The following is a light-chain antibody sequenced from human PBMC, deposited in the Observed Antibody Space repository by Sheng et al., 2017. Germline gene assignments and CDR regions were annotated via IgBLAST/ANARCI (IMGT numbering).Light chain of an antibody. Sequence: DIQMTQSPSSVSASLGDRVTITCRASQGIGTWLVWYQLKPGKAPKVLIYAATTLQSGVPSRFSGSGFGTEFTLSISNLQPEDFATYFCEQGNTFPPTFGGGTKVEV. J-gene: IGKJ4*01. CDR1: QGIGTW. CDR3: EQGNTFPPT. CDR2: AAT. V-gene: IGKV1-12*01.